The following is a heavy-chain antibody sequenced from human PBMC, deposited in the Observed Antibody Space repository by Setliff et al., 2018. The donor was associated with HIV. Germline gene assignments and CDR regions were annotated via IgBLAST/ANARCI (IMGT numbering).Heavy chain of an antibody. CDR1: GGSISSSSYY. D-gene: IGHD6-6*01. V-gene: IGHV4-39*01. J-gene: IGHJ4*02. CDR2: IYYSGST. Sequence: SETLSLTCTVSGGSISSSSYYWGWIRQPPGKGLEWIGSIYYSGSTYYNPSLKSRVTISVDTSKNQFSLKLSSVTAADTAVYYCARIPYSSSSVYWGQGTQVTVSS. CDR3: ARIPYSSSSVY.